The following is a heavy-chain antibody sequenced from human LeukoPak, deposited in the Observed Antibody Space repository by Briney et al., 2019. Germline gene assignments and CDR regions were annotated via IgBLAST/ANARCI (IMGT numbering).Heavy chain of an antibody. CDR3: ARSISGYSSGWYVYFDY. CDR2: MNPNSGNT. J-gene: IGHJ4*02. Sequence: ASVKVSCKASGSTFTSYDINWVRQATGQGLEWMGWMNPNSGNTGYAQKFQGRVTMTRNTSISTAYMELSSLRSEDTAVYYCARSISGYSSGWYVYFDYWGQGTLVTVSS. CDR1: GSTFTSYD. D-gene: IGHD6-19*01. V-gene: IGHV1-8*01.